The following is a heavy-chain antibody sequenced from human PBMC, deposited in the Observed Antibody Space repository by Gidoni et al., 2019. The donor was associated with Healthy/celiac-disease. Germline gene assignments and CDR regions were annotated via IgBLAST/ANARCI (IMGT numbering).Heavy chain of an antibody. CDR3: ARVVLTGYWDNYYGMDV. D-gene: IGHD3-9*01. V-gene: IGHV4-59*01. CDR2: IYYSGST. CDR1: GGSISSYY. J-gene: IGHJ6*02. Sequence: QVQLQESGPGLVKPSETLSLTCTVSGGSISSYYWSWIRQPPGKGLEWIGYIYYSGSTNYNPSLKSRVTISVDTSKNQFSLKLSSVTAADTAVYYCARVVLTGYWDNYYGMDVWGQGTTVTVSS.